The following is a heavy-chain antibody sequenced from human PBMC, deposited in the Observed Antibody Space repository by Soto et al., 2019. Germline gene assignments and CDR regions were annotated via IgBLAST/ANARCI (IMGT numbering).Heavy chain of an antibody. D-gene: IGHD1-1*01. CDR1: GGTFSSYA. J-gene: IGHJ5*02. V-gene: IGHV1-69*13. CDR3: AKAAQTRFNWNDLGNWFDP. CDR2: IIPIFGVP. Sequence: ASVKVSCKESGGTFSSYAIAWVRQAPGQGLEWMGGIIPIFGVPNYAQKFQGRVAITADESTNTAYMELSSLRSDDTAVYYCAKAAQTRFNWNDLGNWFDPWGQGTLVTVSS.